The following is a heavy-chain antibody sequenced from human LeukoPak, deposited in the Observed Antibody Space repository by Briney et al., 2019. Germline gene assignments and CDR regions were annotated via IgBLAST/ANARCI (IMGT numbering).Heavy chain of an antibody. CDR3: ARGRRYDFWSGPYYYYYYMDV. Sequence: RPSETLSLTCAVYGGSFSGYYWSWIRQPPGKGLEWIGEINHSGSTNYNPSLKSRVTISVDTSKNQFSLKLSSVTAADTAVYYCARGRRYDFWSGPYYYYYYMDVWGKGTTVTVSS. CDR2: INHSGST. CDR1: GGSFSGYY. V-gene: IGHV4-34*01. J-gene: IGHJ6*03. D-gene: IGHD3-3*01.